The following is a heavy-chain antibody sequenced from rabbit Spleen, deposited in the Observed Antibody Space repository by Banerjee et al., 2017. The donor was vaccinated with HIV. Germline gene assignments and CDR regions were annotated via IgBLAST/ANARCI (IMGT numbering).Heavy chain of an antibody. V-gene: IGHV1S40*01. CDR1: GFSFSSSYW. CDR3: ARDLADSIGYSDL. CDR2: IYTDDGRT. J-gene: IGHJ4*01. Sequence: QSLEESGGDLVKPGASLALTCTASGFSFSSSYWMSWVRQAPGKGLEWIGCIYTDDGRTYYANWAKGRFTLSKTSSTTVTLQMTSLTVADTATYFCARDLADSIGYSDLWGPGTLVTVS. D-gene: IGHD1-1*01.